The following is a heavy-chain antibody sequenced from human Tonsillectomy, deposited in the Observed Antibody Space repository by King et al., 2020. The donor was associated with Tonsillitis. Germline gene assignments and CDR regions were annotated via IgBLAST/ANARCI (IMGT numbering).Heavy chain of an antibody. J-gene: IGHJ4*02. CDR2: IYSGGST. Sequence: VQLVESGGGLVQPGGSLRLSCAASGFTVSSNYMSWVRQAPGKGLEWVSVIYSGGSTYYADSVKGRFTISRDNSKNTLYLQMNSLRAEDTAVYYCARVGRDPGVPQKWELPHKYYFDYWGQGTLVTVSS. V-gene: IGHV3-66*01. D-gene: IGHD1-26*01. CDR3: ARVGRDPGVPQKWELPHKYYFDY. CDR1: GFTVSSNY.